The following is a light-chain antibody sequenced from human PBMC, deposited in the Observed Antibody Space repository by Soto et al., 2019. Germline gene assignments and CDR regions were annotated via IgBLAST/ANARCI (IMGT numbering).Light chain of an antibody. V-gene: IGLV2-14*01. Sequence: QSALTQPASVSGSPGQSITISCTGTSSDVGGYNYVSWYQQHPGKAPKLMIYDVSKRPSGVSNRFSGSKSGNTASLTISGLQTEDEADYYCSSYTTGSTSVLFGGGTKLTVL. CDR2: DVS. CDR3: SSYTTGSTSVL. CDR1: SSDVGGYNY. J-gene: IGLJ2*01.